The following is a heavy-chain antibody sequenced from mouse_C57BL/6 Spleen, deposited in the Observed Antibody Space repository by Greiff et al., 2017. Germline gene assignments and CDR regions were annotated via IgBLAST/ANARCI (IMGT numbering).Heavy chain of an antibody. CDR3: ARGGLLRDGSSFDY. J-gene: IGHJ2*01. V-gene: IGHV1-18*01. CDR2: INPNNGGT. CDR1: GYTFTDYN. D-gene: IGHD1-1*01. Sequence: VQLQQSGPELVKPGASVKIPCKASGYTFTDYNMDWVKQSHGKSLEWIGDINPNNGGTIYNQKFKGKATLTVDKSSSTAYMELRRLTSEDTAVYYCARGGLLRDGSSFDYWGQGTTLTVSS.